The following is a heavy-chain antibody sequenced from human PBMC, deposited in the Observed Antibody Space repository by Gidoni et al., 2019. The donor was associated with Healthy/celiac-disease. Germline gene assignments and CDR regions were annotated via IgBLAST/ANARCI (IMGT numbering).Heavy chain of an antibody. J-gene: IGHJ4*02. CDR2: ISSSSSYI. Sequence: EVQLVESGGGLVKPGGSLRLSCAASGFTFSSHSMNWVRQAPGKGLEWVSSISSSSSYIYYADSVKGRFTISRDNAKNSLYLQMNSLRAEDTAVYYCARMLQLQLERRRGFDYWGQGTLVTVSS. V-gene: IGHV3-21*01. CDR1: GFTFSSHS. CDR3: ARMLQLQLERRRGFDY. D-gene: IGHD1-1*01.